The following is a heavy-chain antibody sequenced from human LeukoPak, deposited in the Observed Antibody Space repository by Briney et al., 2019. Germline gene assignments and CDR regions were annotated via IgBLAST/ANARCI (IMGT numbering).Heavy chain of an antibody. D-gene: IGHD2/OR15-2a*01. J-gene: IGHJ6*02. CDR1: EFRFSTFA. Sequence: GGSLRLSCAASEFRFSTFAMSWVRQAPGKGLEWVSGISGSGSATYYADSVKGRFTISRDNSKNTLYLQMNSLRADDKAVYYCAKNNSAGDGMDVWGQGTTVTVSS. V-gene: IGHV3-23*01. CDR3: AKNNSAGDGMDV. CDR2: ISGSGSAT.